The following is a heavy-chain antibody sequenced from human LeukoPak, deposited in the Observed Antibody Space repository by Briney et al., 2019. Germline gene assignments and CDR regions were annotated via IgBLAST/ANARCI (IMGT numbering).Heavy chain of an antibody. V-gene: IGHV1-2*02. Sequence: GASVKVSCKASGYTFTGYYMHWVRQAPGQGLEWMGWINPNSGGTNYAQKFQGRVTMTRDTSISTAYMELSRLRSDDTAVYYCARVTTMVRGVINSPIDYWGQGTLVTVSS. CDR2: INPNSGGT. CDR3: ARVTTMVRGVINSPIDY. CDR1: GYTFTGYY. J-gene: IGHJ4*02. D-gene: IGHD3-10*01.